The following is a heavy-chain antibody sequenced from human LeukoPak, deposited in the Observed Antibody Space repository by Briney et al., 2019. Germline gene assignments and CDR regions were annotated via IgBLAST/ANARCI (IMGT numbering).Heavy chain of an antibody. J-gene: IGHJ5*02. D-gene: IGHD6-13*01. CDR2: IKQDGSEK. CDR3: ARIGDSSSWLYL. Sequence: GGSLRLSCAASGFIFSNYWMSWVRQAPGKGLEWVANIKQDGSEKHYVDSMKGRFTISRDNAKNSVFLQMISLRAEDTAVYYCARIGDSSSWLYLWGQGTLVT. CDR1: GFIFSNYW. V-gene: IGHV3-7*01.